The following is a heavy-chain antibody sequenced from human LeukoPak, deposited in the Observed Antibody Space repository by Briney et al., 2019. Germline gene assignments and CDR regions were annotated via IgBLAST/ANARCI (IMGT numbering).Heavy chain of an antibody. D-gene: IGHD6-6*01. J-gene: IGHJ4*02. Sequence: SETLSLTCTVSGGSISSGGYYWSWIRQPPGKGLEWIGYIYHSGSTYYNPSLKSRVTISVDRSKNQFSLKLSSVTAADTAVYYCARDGGEYSSAAVDYWGQGTLVTVSS. CDR2: IYHSGST. CDR1: GGSISSGGYY. CDR3: ARDGGEYSSAAVDY. V-gene: IGHV4-30-2*01.